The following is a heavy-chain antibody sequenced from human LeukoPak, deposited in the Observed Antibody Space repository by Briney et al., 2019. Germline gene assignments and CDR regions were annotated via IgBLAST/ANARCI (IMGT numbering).Heavy chain of an antibody. CDR3: ARTYGYDNYYYYYMDV. CDR1: GGSIISYY. Sequence: PSETLSLTCTVSGGSIISYYWSWIRQPAGKGLECIGRIYTSGSTNYNPSLKSRVTISVGKSKNQFSLKLSSVTAADTAVYYCARTYGYDNYYYYYMDVWGKGTAVTVSS. CDR2: IYTSGST. D-gene: IGHD5-18*01. V-gene: IGHV4-4*07. J-gene: IGHJ6*03.